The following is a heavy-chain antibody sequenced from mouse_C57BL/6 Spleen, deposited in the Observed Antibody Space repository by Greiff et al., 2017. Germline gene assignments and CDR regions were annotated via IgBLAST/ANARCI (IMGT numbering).Heavy chain of an antibody. CDR2: IHPNSGST. CDR3: ARSVQDYYAMDY. Sequence: QVQLQQPGAELVKPGASVKLSCKASGYTFTSYWMHWVKQRPGQGLEWIGMIHPNSGSTNYNEKFKSKATLTVDKSSSTAYMQLSSLTSEDSAVYYCARSVQDYYAMDYWGQGTSVTVSS. J-gene: IGHJ4*01. CDR1: GYTFTSYW. V-gene: IGHV1-64*01.